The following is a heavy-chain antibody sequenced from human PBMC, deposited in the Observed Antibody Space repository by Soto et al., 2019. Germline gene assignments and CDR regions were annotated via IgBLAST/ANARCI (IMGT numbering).Heavy chain of an antibody. J-gene: IGHJ4*02. V-gene: IGHV3-21*01. CDR1: GSPLSGYG. CDR2: INNGGEYI. D-gene: IGHD6-13*01. Sequence: EVQVVESGGGLVKPGGPLRLSCTAPGSPLSGYGWNWVRQAPGKGLEWVASINNGGEYIYYADSVQGRFTISRDNAKNSLYLQMNSLRAEDTAVYFCARDESAGSSIRYWGQGTLVTVSS. CDR3: ARDESAGSSIRY.